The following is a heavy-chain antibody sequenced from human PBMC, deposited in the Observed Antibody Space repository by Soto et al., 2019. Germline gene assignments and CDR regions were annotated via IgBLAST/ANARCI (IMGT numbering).Heavy chain of an antibody. V-gene: IGHV3-53*01. CDR2: IYSGGST. J-gene: IGHJ6*02. CDR1: GFSVSSNY. Sequence: GGSLRLSCAASGFSVSSNYMSWVRQAPGKGLEWVSVIYSGGSTYYADSVKGRFTISRDNSKNTLYLQMNSLRAEDAAVYYCARDSFWGVTNDYYYGMDVWGQGTTVTVSS. CDR3: ARDSFWGVTNDYYYGMDV. D-gene: IGHD3-16*01.